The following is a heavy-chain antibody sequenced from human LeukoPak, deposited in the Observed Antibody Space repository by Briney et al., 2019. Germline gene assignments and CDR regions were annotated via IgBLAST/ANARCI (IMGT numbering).Heavy chain of an antibody. CDR3: ARVASSSWYFGYYYYYSMDV. D-gene: IGHD6-13*01. CDR2: INHSGST. CDR1: GGSFSGYY. V-gene: IGHV4-34*01. Sequence: PSETLSLTCAVYGGSFSGYYWSWIRQPPGKGLEWIGEINHSGSTNYNPSLKSRVTISVDTSKNQFSLKLSSVTAADTAVYYCARVASSSWYFGYYYYYSMDVWGKGTTVTVSS. J-gene: IGHJ6*04.